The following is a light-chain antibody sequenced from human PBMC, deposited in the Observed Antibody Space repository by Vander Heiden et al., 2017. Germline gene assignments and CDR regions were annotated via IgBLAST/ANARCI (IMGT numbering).Light chain of an antibody. CDR1: QGISNF. J-gene: IGKJ3*01. CDR3: QQYDTYPCT. CDR2: ATS. Sequence: DIQITQSPSSLSASVGDRVTITCRASQGISNFLVWFQQRPGKAPKSLVYATSNLQSGVPSRFSGAGSGTDFTLAISSLQPEDFAMYYCQQYDTYPCTFGPGTRVDIK. V-gene: IGKV1-16*01.